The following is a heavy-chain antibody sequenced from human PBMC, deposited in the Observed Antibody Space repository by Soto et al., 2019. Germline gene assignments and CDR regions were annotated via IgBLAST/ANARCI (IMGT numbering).Heavy chain of an antibody. D-gene: IGHD5-18*01. CDR2: ISYDGSNK. CDR1: GFTFSSYG. J-gene: IGHJ4*02. CDR3: AKGGDTAMVTPEYYFDY. Sequence: PGGSLRLSCAASGFTFSSYGMHWVRQAPGKGLEWVAVISYDGSNKYYADSVKGRFTISRDNSKNTLYLQMNSLGAEDTAVYYCAKGGDTAMVTPEYYFDYWGQGTLVTVSS. V-gene: IGHV3-30*18.